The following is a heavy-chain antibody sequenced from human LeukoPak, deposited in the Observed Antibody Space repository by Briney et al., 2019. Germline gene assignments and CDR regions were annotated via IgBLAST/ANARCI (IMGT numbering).Heavy chain of an antibody. D-gene: IGHD4-11*01. Sequence: PGGSLRLSCAASGFAFSDSWMTWIRQPPGKGLEWIGEINHSGSTNYNPSLKSRVTISVDTSKNQFSLKLSSVTAADTAVYYCARVGTYSNYLSPRGAFDYWGQGTLVTVSS. CDR3: ARVGTYSNYLSPRGAFDY. CDR1: GFAFSDSW. J-gene: IGHJ4*02. CDR2: INHSGST. V-gene: IGHV4-34*01.